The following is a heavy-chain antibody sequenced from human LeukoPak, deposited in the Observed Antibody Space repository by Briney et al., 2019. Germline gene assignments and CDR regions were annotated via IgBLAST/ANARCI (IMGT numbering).Heavy chain of an antibody. CDR3: ARDTYGSDY. Sequence: ASVKVSCEASGYTFIDHHMHWVRQAPGQGLEWVGKISPDSGSTTYAQNFQDRVTMTRDTSTSTVYMELNSLRSEDTAVYYCARDTYGSDYWGQGTLVTVSS. CDR2: ISPDSGST. CDR1: GYTFIDHH. J-gene: IGHJ4*02. D-gene: IGHD3-10*01. V-gene: IGHV1-46*01.